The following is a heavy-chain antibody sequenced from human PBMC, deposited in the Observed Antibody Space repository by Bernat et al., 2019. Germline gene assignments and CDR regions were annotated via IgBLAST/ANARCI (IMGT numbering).Heavy chain of an antibody. CDR1: GFTFSSYA. CDR2: ISYDGSNK. V-gene: IGHV3-30*01. J-gene: IGHJ6*03. D-gene: IGHD2-2*01. Sequence: QVQLVESGGGVVQSGRSLRLSCAASGFTFSSYAMHWVRQAPGKGLEWVAVISYDGSNKYYADSVKGRFTISRDNSKNTLYLQMNSLRAEDTAVYYCARDQLPLLYYYYYYMDVWGKGTTVTVSS. CDR3: ARDQLPLLYYYYYYMDV.